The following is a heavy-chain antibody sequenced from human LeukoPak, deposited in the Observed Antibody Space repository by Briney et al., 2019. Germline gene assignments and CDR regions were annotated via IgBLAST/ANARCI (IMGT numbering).Heavy chain of an antibody. CDR3: AREDRGYCSSTSCYMKMDV. J-gene: IGHJ6*04. Sequence: ASVKVSCKASGYTFTSYGISWVRQAPGQGLEWMGWISAYNGNTNYAQKLQGRVTMTTDTSTSTAYMELRSLRSDDTAAYYCAREDRGYCSSTSCYMKMDVWGKGTTVTVSS. CDR2: ISAYNGNT. D-gene: IGHD2-2*02. CDR1: GYTFTSYG. V-gene: IGHV1-18*01.